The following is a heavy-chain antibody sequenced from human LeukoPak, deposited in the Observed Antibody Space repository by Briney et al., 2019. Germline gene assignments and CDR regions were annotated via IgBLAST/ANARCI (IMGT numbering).Heavy chain of an antibody. CDR3: ARGKLGYCSSTSCGYLQH. CDR1: GYTFTSYY. Sequence: ASVKVSCKASGYTFTSYYMHWVRQAPGQGLEWMGIINPSGGSTSYAQTFQGRVTMTRDTSTSTVYMELSSLRSEDTAVYYCARGKLGYCSSTSCGYLQHWGQGTLVTVSS. V-gene: IGHV1-46*01. D-gene: IGHD2-2*01. J-gene: IGHJ1*01. CDR2: INPSGGST.